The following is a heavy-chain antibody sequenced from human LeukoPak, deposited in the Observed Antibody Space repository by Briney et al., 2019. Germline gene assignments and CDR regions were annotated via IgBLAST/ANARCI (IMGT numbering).Heavy chain of an antibody. CDR3: ARDVAFKAFDC. Sequence: GGSLRLSCAVSGFSVNNKYISWFRQAPGRGLGCVSAIHASGNRHYSDSVEDRFIISRDIYKNTIYLQMNSLRAEDTAMYYCARDVAFKAFDCWGQGTLVTVYS. CDR2: IHASGNR. D-gene: IGHD5-12*01. CDR1: GFSVNNKY. J-gene: IGHJ4*02. V-gene: IGHV3-53*01.